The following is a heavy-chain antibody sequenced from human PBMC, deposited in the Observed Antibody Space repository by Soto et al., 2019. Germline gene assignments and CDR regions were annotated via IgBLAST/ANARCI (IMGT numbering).Heavy chain of an antibody. CDR3: VRLIGNSWLDS. D-gene: IGHD2-8*01. J-gene: IGHJ5*01. CDR2: IYHSGRT. V-gene: IGHV4-30-2*05. CDR1: GGSISSGGYS. Sequence: PSETLSLTCAVSGGSISSGGYSWSWIRQPPGKGLEWIGYIYHSGRTYYNPSLKSRVTISVDTANNQFSLQLNSVTPDDTAVYYCVRLIGNSWLDSWGQGTLVTVSS.